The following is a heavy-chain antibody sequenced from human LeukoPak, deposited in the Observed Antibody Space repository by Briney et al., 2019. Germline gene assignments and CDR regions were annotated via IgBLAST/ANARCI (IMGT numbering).Heavy chain of an antibody. CDR3: ARGAQGWNGKGPLYYFDY. CDR1: GGTFSSYA. V-gene: IGHV1-69*13. Sequence: ASVKVSCKASGGTFSSYAISWVRQAPGQGLEWMGGIIPIFGTANYAQKFQGRVTITADESTSTAYMELSSLRSEDTAVYYCARGAQGWNGKGPLYYFDYWGQGTLVTVSS. J-gene: IGHJ4*02. D-gene: IGHD1-1*01. CDR2: IIPIFGTA.